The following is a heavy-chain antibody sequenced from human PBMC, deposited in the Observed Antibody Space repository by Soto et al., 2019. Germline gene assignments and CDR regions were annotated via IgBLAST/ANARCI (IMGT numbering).Heavy chain of an antibody. CDR3: AREIVVARGASYFDY. J-gene: IGHJ4*02. Sequence: GGSLRLSCVGSGFTFSSNWMTWVRQAPGKGLEWVGNIRQDGSEKNYVDSVKGRFTISRDNAKNSLYLQMNSLRAEDTAVYYCAREIVVARGASYFDYWGPGTQVTVSS. D-gene: IGHD2-2*01. CDR1: GFTFSSNW. V-gene: IGHV3-7*04. CDR2: IRQDGSEK.